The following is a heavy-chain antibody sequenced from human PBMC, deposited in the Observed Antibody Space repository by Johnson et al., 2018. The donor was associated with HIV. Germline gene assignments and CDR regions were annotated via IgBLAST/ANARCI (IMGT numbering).Heavy chain of an antibody. J-gene: IGHJ3*02. CDR1: GFTFGNYA. CDR2: IRSKTYGGTP. Sequence: VQLVESGGGLVQPGRSLRLSCTASGFTFGNYAMGWFRQAPGKGLEWLGFIRSKTYGGTPHYAASVKGRFTISRDDPNTIAYPQMNSLRAEDTAVYYCAKDRDSSSPNDAFDIWGQGTMVTVSS. D-gene: IGHD6-6*01. CDR3: AKDRDSSSPNDAFDI. V-gene: IGHV3-49*03.